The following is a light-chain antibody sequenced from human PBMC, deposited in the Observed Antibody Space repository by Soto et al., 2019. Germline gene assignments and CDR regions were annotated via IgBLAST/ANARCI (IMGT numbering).Light chain of an antibody. CDR3: AAWDGSLSGWV. J-gene: IGLJ3*02. CDR2: RNN. V-gene: IGLV1-47*01. Sequence: QSVLTQPPSASGAPGRGVTISCPGSSSNIGSNYVYWYQQLPGTAPKLIIYRNNQRPSGVPDRFSGSKSGTSASLGISGLRSEDEGDYYCAAWDGSLSGWVFGGGTKVTVL. CDR1: SSNIGSNY.